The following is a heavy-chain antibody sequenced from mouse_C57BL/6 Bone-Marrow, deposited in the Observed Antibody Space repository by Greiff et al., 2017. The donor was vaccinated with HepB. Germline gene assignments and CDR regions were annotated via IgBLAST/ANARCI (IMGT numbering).Heavy chain of an antibody. V-gene: IGHV1-19*01. CDR1: GYTFTDYY. CDR2: INPYNGGT. CDR3: ARWGHWYFDV. J-gene: IGHJ1*03. Sequence: VQLKESGPVLVKPGASVKMSCKASGYTFTDYYVNWVKQSHGKSLEWIGVINPYNGGTSYNQKFKGKATLTVDKSSSTAYMELNSLTSEDSAVYYCARWGHWYFDVWGTGTTVTVSS.